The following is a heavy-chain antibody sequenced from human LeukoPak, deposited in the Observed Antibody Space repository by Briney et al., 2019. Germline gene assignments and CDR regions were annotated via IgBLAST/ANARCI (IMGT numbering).Heavy chain of an antibody. Sequence: ASVKVSCKISGYTFTSNHMNWVRQAPGQGLEWMGIINPSGGSTSYAQKFQGRVTMTRDTSTSTVYMELSSLRSEDTAVYYCAVGSGSYLVRGMDVWGQGTTVTVSS. CDR1: GYTFTSNH. CDR2: INPSGGST. D-gene: IGHD3-10*01. CDR3: AVGSGSYLVRGMDV. V-gene: IGHV1-46*01. J-gene: IGHJ6*02.